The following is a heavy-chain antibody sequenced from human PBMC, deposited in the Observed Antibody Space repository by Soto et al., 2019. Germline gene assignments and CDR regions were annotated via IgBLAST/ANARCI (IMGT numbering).Heavy chain of an antibody. CDR1: GFSFCSNG. Sequence: GGSLRLPCSASGFSFCSNGRNWFCQAPGKGLEWVAVKSYEGSNKYYADSVKGRVTISRYNSKNTLYLQMNSLRAEDTAVYYCAKALVTGSSYYFDYCGQGTLVTVCS. CDR3: AKALVTGSSYYFDY. D-gene: IGHD1-20*01. J-gene: IGHJ4*02. CDR2: KSYEGSNK. V-gene: IGHV3-30*18.